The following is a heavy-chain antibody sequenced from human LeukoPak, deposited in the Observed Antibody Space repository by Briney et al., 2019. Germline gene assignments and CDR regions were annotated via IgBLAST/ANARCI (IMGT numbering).Heavy chain of an antibody. CDR3: ARDQATYGDSSFDY. CDR1: GDSISSSTDY. D-gene: IGHD4-17*01. V-gene: IGHV4-39*07. CDR2: IYYSGST. Sequence: SETLSLTCTVSGDSISSSTDYWSWIRQPPGKGLEWVGSIYYSGSTYYNPSLKSRVTISVDTSKNQFSLKLSSVTAADTAVYYCARDQATYGDSSFDYWDQGTLVTVSS. J-gene: IGHJ4*02.